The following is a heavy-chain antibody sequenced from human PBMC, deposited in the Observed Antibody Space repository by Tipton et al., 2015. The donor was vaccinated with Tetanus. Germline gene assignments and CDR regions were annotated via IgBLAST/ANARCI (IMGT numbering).Heavy chain of an antibody. CDR3: ARGGFHSPYSNYFDS. Sequence: QSGPEVKKPGTSVKVSCKASGYTFTGYYIHWVRQAPGQGLEWMGRINPKSGATDYAQKFEGRVTMTRDTSINTVYMDLWRLESDDSAVYFCARGGFHSPYSNYFDSWGQGTLVTVSS. CDR1: GYTFTGYY. J-gene: IGHJ4*02. CDR2: INPKSGAT. V-gene: IGHV1-2*06. D-gene: IGHD4-11*01.